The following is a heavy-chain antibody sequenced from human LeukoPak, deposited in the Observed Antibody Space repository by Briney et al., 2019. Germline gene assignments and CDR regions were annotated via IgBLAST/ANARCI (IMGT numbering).Heavy chain of an antibody. D-gene: IGHD3-22*01. CDR3: ARAFRDDYYDSSGYYY. J-gene: IGHJ4*02. CDR1: GFTFSSYW. V-gene: IGHV3-7*01. CDR2: IKQDGSEK. Sequence: GGSLRLSCAASGFTFSSYWMSWVRQAPGKGLEWVANIKQDGSEKYYVDSVKGRFTISRDNAKNSLYLQMNSLRAEDTAVYYCARAFRDDYYDSSGYYYWGQGTLVTVSS.